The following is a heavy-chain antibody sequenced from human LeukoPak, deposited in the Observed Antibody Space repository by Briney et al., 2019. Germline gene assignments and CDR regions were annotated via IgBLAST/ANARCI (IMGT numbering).Heavy chain of an antibody. J-gene: IGHJ4*02. CDR2: ISSSSSYI. CDR1: GFTFSSYS. V-gene: IGHV3-21*01. D-gene: IGHD2-8*01. Sequence: GGSLGLSCAASGFTFSSYSMNWVRQAPGKGLGWVSSISSSSSYIYYADSVKGRFTISRDNAKNSLYLQMNSLRAEDTAVYYCARDNDVADFDYWGQGTLVTVSS. CDR3: ARDNDVADFDY.